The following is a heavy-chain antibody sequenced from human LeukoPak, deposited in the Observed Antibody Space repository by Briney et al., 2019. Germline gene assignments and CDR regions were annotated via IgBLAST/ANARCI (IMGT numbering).Heavy chain of an antibody. CDR2: INPSGGST. Sequence: GASVKDSCKASGYTFTSYYMHWVRQAPGQGLEWMGIINPSGGSTSYAQKFQGRVTMTRDMSTSTVYMELSSLRSEDTAVYYCVLGISAFDYWGQGTLVTVSS. CDR1: GYTFTSYY. V-gene: IGHV1-46*01. J-gene: IGHJ4*02. CDR3: VLGISAFDY.